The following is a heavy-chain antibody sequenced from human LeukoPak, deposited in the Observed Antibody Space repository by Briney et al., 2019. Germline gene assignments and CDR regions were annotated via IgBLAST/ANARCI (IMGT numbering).Heavy chain of an antibody. CDR2: IKSKTDGGTT. Sequence: GGSLRLSCAASGFTFSNAWMSWVRQAPGKGLEWVGRIKSKTDGGTTDYAAPVKGRFTISRDDSKNTLYLQMNSLKTEDTAVYYCTTDSLRFLEWLPPYWGQGTLVTVSS. J-gene: IGHJ4*02. D-gene: IGHD3-3*01. CDR3: TTDSLRFLEWLPPY. V-gene: IGHV3-15*01. CDR1: GFTFSNAW.